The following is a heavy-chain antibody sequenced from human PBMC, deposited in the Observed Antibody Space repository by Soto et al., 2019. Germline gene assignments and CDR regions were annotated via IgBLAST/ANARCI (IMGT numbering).Heavy chain of an antibody. D-gene: IGHD3-16*01. V-gene: IGHV1-69*02. CDR1: GGTFSSYT. J-gene: IGHJ3*02. Sequence: KVSCKASGGTFSSYTISWVRQAPGQGLEWMGRIIPILGIANYAQKFQGRVTITADKSTSTAYMELSSLRSEDTAVYYCARYDYVWGSYSDAFDIWGQGTMVTVSS. CDR2: IIPILGIA. CDR3: ARYDYVWGSYSDAFDI.